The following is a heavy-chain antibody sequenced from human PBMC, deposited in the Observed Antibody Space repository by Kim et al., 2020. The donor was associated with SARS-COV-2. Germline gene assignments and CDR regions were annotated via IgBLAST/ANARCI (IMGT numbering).Heavy chain of an antibody. CDR1: GFTFSNAW. J-gene: IGHJ6*02. Sequence: GGSLRLSCAASGFTFSNAWMSWVRQAPGKGLEWVGRIKSKTDGGTTDYAAPVKGRFTISRDDSKNTLYLQMNSLKTEDTAVYYCTAIYDILTGYLTYGMDVWGQGTTVTVSS. V-gene: IGHV3-15*01. D-gene: IGHD3-9*01. CDR3: TAIYDILTGYLTYGMDV. CDR2: IKSKTDGGTT.